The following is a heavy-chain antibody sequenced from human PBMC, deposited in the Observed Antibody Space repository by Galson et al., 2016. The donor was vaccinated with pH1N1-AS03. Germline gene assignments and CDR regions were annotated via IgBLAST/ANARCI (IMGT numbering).Heavy chain of an antibody. J-gene: IGHJ4*02. CDR2: ISAHNGYT. CDR1: GYTFTSYG. D-gene: IGHD1-26*01. CDR3: ARAAGELLSSSDY. V-gene: IGHV1-18*04. Sequence: QSGAEVKKPGASVKVSCKASGYTFTSYGITWVRQAPGQGLEWMGWISAHNGYTKYAQKLQGRVTMTTDTSTSTAYMELRSLRSDDTAVCYSARAAGELLSSSDYWGQGTLVTVSS.